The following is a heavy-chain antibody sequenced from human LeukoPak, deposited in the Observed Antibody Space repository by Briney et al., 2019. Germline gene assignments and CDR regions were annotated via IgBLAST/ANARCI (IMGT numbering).Heavy chain of an antibody. CDR3: ARTYCSGGSCSIDY. D-gene: IGHD2-15*01. J-gene: IGHJ4*02. Sequence: ASAKVSCKASGYTFTSYDINWVRQATGQGLEWMGWMNPNSGNTGYAQKFQGRVTMTRNTSISTAYMELSSLRSEDTAVYYCARTYCSGGSCSIDYWGQGTLVTVSS. CDR2: MNPNSGNT. V-gene: IGHV1-8*01. CDR1: GYTFTSYD.